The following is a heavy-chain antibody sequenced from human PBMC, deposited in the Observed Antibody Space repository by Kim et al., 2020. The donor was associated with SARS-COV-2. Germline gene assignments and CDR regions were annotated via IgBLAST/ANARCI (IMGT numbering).Heavy chain of an antibody. D-gene: IGHD1-26*01. V-gene: IGHV3-13*01. CDR3: ARGILSESYRLGAFDS. J-gene: IGHJ3*02. Sequence: SVKGRFTTSRENAKNSLYLKMSSLRAGDTAVYYCARGILSESYRLGAFDSWGQGTMVTVSS.